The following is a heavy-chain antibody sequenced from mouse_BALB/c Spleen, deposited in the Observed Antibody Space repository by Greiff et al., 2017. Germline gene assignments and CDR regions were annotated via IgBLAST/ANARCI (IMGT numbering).Heavy chain of an antibody. Sequence: QVQLLQSGPELVRPGVSVKISCKGSGYTFTDYAMHWVKQSHAKSLEWIGVISTYYGDASYNQKFKGKATMTVDKSSSTAYMELARLTSEDSAIYYCARSGYYGYNAMDYWGQGTSVTVSA. CDR2: ISTYYGDA. V-gene: IGHV1-67*01. CDR1: GYTFTDYA. D-gene: IGHD1-2*01. CDR3: ARSGYYGYNAMDY. J-gene: IGHJ4*01.